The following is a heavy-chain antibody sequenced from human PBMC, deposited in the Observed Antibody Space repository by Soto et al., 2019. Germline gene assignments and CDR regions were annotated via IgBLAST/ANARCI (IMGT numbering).Heavy chain of an antibody. CDR3: AITLGLVSMGDY. J-gene: IGHJ4*02. CDR1: GYTFTSYG. V-gene: IGHV1-18*01. D-gene: IGHD6-6*01. CDR2: ISAYNGNT. Sequence: ASVKVSCKASGYTFTSYGISWVRPAPGQGLEWMGWISAYNGNTNYAQKLQGRVTMTTDTSTSTAYMELTSLRSDDTAVYYCAITLGLVSMGDYWGQGTLVTVSS.